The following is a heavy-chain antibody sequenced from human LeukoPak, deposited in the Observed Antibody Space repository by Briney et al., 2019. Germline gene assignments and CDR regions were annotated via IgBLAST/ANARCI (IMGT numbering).Heavy chain of an antibody. CDR2: ISGSGGST. CDR3: AKVWGYAASYYDYVWGSPPSYYFDY. CDR1: GFTFSSYA. Sequence: GGSLRLSCAAPGFTFSSYAMSWVRQAPGKGLEWVSAISGSGGSTYYADSVKGRFTISRDNSKNTLYLQMNSLRAEDTAVYYCAKVWGYAASYYDYVWGSPPSYYFDYWGQGTLATVSS. V-gene: IGHV3-23*01. D-gene: IGHD3-16*01. J-gene: IGHJ4*02.